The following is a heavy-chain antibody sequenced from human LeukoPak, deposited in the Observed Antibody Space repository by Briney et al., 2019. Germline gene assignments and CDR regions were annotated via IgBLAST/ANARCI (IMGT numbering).Heavy chain of an antibody. CDR2: IKEDGSEK. CDR1: GXTFSWYW. D-gene: IGHD2-15*01. Sequence: GGSLRLSCAASGXTFSWYWMSWVRQAPGKGREWVANIKEDGSEKYYVDSVKGRFTISRDNAKNSLYLQMNSLRAEDTAVYYCARDRGVVGQFDPWGQGTLVTVSS. J-gene: IGHJ5*02. CDR3: ARDRGVVGQFDP. V-gene: IGHV3-7*04.